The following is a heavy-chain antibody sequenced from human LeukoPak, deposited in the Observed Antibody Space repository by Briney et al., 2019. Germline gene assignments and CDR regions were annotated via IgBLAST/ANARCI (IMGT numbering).Heavy chain of an antibody. V-gene: IGHV3-30-3*01. Sequence: PGGSLRLSCAASGFTFSSYAMHWVRQAPGKGLEWVAVISYDGSNKYYADSVKGRFTISRDNSKNTLYLQMNSLRAEDTAVYYCARDDGVGDPWYYMDVWGKGTTVTVSS. CDR1: GFTFSSYA. CDR2: ISYDGSNK. CDR3: ARDDGVGDPWYYMDV. J-gene: IGHJ6*03. D-gene: IGHD3-16*01.